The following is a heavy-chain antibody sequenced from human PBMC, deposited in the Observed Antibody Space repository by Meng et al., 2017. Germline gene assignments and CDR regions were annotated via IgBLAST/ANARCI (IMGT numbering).Heavy chain of an antibody. CDR1: GFSLSTSGVG. V-gene: IGHV2-5*01. D-gene: IGHD3-10*01. CDR2: IYWNDDK. Sequence: SGPTLVKPTQTLTLTCTFSGFSLSTSGVGVGWIRQPPGKALEWLALIYWNDDKRYIPSLKSRLTITKDTSKNQVVLTMTNMDPVDTATYYCAHRMVRGISDAFDIWGQGTMVTVSS. J-gene: IGHJ3*02. CDR3: AHRMVRGISDAFDI.